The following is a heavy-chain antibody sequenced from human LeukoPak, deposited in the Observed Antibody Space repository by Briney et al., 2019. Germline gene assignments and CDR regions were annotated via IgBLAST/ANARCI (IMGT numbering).Heavy chain of an antibody. V-gene: IGHV1-2*06. CDR1: GYTFTGYY. CDR2: INPNSGGT. Sequence: ASVKVSCKASGYTFTGYYMHWVRQAPGQGLEWMGRINPNSGGTNYAQKFQGRVTMTRDTSISTAYMELSRLRSDGTAVYYCARGNWNGVSSTFDYWGQGTLVTVSS. D-gene: IGHD1-20*01. CDR3: ARGNWNGVSSTFDY. J-gene: IGHJ4*02.